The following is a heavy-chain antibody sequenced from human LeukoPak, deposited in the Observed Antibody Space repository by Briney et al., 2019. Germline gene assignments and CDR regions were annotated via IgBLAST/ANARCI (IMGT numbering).Heavy chain of an antibody. CDR3: ARDPGIVGATGWFDP. Sequence: GASVKVSCKASGYTFTGYYMHWVRQAPGQGLEWMGWINPNSGGTNYAQKFQGRVTMTRDTSISTAYMELSRLRSDDTAVYYCARDPGIVGATGWFDPWGQGTLVTVSS. J-gene: IGHJ5*02. CDR2: INPNSGGT. V-gene: IGHV1-2*02. CDR1: GYTFTGYY. D-gene: IGHD1-26*01.